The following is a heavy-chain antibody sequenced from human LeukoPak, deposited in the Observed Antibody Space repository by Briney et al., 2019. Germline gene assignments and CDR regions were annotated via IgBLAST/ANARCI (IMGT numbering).Heavy chain of an antibody. J-gene: IGHJ4*02. CDR3: ARGYDFWSGYSRSVDY. Sequence: PGGSLRLSCAASGFTFSSYSMNWVRQAPGKGLEWVASISSSSSYIYYADSVKGRFTISRDNAKNSLYLQMNSLGAEDTAVYYCARGYDFWSGYSRSVDYWGQGTLVTVSS. CDR1: GFTFSSYS. D-gene: IGHD3-3*01. CDR2: ISSSSSYI. V-gene: IGHV3-21*01.